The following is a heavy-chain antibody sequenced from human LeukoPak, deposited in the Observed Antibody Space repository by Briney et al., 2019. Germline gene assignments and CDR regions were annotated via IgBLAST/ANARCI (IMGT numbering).Heavy chain of an antibody. Sequence: GGSLRLSCAASGFTFSNYWMHWVRQAPGKGLVWVSRIKSDGSTNYADSVRGRLTISRDNAKNTVSLQMNSLRAEDTGVYYCARAPSEIGGYYPEYFRHWGQGTLVTVSS. CDR1: GFTFSNYW. CDR3: ARAPSEIGGYYPEYFRH. V-gene: IGHV3-74*01. J-gene: IGHJ1*01. D-gene: IGHD3-22*01. CDR2: IKSDGST.